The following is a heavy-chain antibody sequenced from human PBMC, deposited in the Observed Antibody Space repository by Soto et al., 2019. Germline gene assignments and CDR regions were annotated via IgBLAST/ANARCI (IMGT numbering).Heavy chain of an antibody. V-gene: IGHV2-5*02. CDR1: GFSLSTSGVG. CDR3: ALPTQNWFDP. CDR2: IYWDDDR. Sequence: QITLKESGPTLVKPTQTLTLTCTFSGFSLSTSGVGVGWIRQPPGKALEWLALIYWDDDRRYSPPPKSRLTITKDTSKNQVVLTMTNMDPVDTATYYCALPTQNWFDPCGQVTLVTVSS. J-gene: IGHJ5*02.